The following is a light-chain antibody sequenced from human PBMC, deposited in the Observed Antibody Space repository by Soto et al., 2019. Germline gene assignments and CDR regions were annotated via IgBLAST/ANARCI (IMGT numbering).Light chain of an antibody. V-gene: IGKV1-39*01. CDR3: QQSYSSLYT. J-gene: IGKJ2*01. CDR1: QIINTY. Sequence: DIQMTQSPSSLSASVGDRVTITCRASQIINTYLNWYQQKPGKPPKLLIFGASSLRSGVPSRFSGTGSGTDFTLTINSLQPDDFATYYCQQSYSSLYTCGQGTKLEIK. CDR2: GAS.